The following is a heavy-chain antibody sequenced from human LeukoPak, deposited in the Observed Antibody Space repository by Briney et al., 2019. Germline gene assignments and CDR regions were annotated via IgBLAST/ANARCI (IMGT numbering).Heavy chain of an antibody. CDR2: IIPILGIA. Sequence: SVKVSCKASGGTFSSYAISWVRQAPGQGREWMGRIIPILGIANYAQKFQGRVTMTRDTSTSTVYMELSSLRSEDTAVYYCARDQWELPRPLGYYGMDVWGQGTTVTVSS. CDR1: GGTFSSYA. CDR3: ARDQWELPRPLGYYGMDV. D-gene: IGHD1-26*01. V-gene: IGHV1-69*04. J-gene: IGHJ6*02.